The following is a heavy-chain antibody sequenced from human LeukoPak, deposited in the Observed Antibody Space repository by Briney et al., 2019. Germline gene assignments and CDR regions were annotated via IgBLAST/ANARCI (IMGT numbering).Heavy chain of an antibody. J-gene: IGHJ4*02. Sequence: PSETLSLTCTVSGGSISSGSYYWGWIRQPPGKGLEWIGRIYTSGSTNYNPSLKSRVTISVDTSKNQFSLKLSSVTAADTAVYYCARDRRDYYYDSSGYSLDYWGQGTLVTVSS. CDR3: ARDRRDYYYDSSGYSLDY. D-gene: IGHD3-22*01. V-gene: IGHV4-61*02. CDR2: IYTSGST. CDR1: GGSISSGSYY.